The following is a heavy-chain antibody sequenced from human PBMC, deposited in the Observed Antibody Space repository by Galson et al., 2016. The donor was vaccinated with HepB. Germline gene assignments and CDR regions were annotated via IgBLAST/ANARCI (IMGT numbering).Heavy chain of an antibody. CDR3: ARGDNPDYGDYASANYYMDV. Sequence: ETLSLTCAVYGGSFSGYYWSWIRQPPGKGLEWIGEINHSGSTNYNPSLKSRVTISVDTSKNQFSLKLSSVTAADTAVYYCARGDNPDYGDYASANYYMDVWGKGTTVTASS. V-gene: IGHV4-34*01. D-gene: IGHD4-17*01. CDR2: INHSGST. J-gene: IGHJ6*03. CDR1: GGSFSGYY.